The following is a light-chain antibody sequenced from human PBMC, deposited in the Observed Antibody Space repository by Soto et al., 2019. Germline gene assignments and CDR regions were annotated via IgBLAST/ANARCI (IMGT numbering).Light chain of an antibody. J-gene: IGLJ2*01. CDR1: SGHSTYI. V-gene: IGLV4-60*03. CDR3: ETWYSNSLI. Sequence: QSVLTQSSSASASLGSSVKLTCTLSSGHSTYIISWHQHQPGKAPRYLMKLEGSGNYNKGSGVPDRFSGSSSGADRYLIISNLQSEDEADYYWETWYSNSLIFGGGTKLTVL. CDR2: LEGSGNY.